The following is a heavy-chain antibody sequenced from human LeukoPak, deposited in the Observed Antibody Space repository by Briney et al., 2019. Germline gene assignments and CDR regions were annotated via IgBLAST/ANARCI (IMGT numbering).Heavy chain of an antibody. CDR2: IYYSGGT. CDR1: GGSISSYY. Sequence: SETLSLTCTASGGSISSYYWSWIRQPPGKGLEWIGYIYYSGGTNYNPSLKSRVTISVDTSKNQFSLKLSSVTAADTAVYYCARVSMWGGWFDPWGQGTLVTVSS. J-gene: IGHJ5*02. CDR3: ARVSMWGGWFDP. V-gene: IGHV4-59*08. D-gene: IGHD3-10*02.